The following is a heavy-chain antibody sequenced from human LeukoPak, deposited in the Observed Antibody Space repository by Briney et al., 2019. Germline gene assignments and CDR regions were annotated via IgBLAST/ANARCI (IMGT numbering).Heavy chain of an antibody. V-gene: IGHV3-21*04. D-gene: IGHD5-12*01. Sequence: PGGSLRLSCAASGFTFSSYSMNWVRQAPGKGLEWVSSISSSSSYIYYADSVKGRFTISRDNSKNTLYLQMNSLRAEDTAVYYCAKVDEEWLRECYFDYWGQGTLVTVSS. CDR1: GFTFSSYS. CDR3: AKVDEEWLRECYFDY. J-gene: IGHJ4*02. CDR2: ISSSSSYI.